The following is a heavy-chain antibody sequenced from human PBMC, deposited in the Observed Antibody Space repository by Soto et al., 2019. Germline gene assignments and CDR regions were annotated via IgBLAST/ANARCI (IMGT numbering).Heavy chain of an antibody. J-gene: IGHJ6*02. CDR2: INHGGST. CDR3: ARVVGAKHYHYGMDV. Sequence: SETLSLTCAVYGGSFSGYYWSWIRQPPGKGLEWIGEINHGGSTNYNPSLKSRVTISVDTSKNQFSLKLSSVTAADTAVYYCARVVGAKHYHYGMDVWGQGTTVTVSS. V-gene: IGHV4-34*01. CDR1: GGSFSGYY. D-gene: IGHD1-26*01.